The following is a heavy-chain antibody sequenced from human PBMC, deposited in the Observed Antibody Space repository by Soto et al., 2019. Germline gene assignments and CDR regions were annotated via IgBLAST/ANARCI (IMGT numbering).Heavy chain of an antibody. J-gene: IGHJ4*02. CDR1: GFTFNNAW. D-gene: IGHD3-3*01. V-gene: IGHV3-15*07. CDR3: TTSYYDFWSGYLVDY. Sequence: LRLSCAASGFTFNNAWINWVRQAPGKGLEWVGRIKSKTDGGTTDYAAPVKGRFTISRDDSKNTLYLQMNSLKTEDTAVYYCTTSYYDFWSGYLVDYWGQGTLVTVSS. CDR2: IKSKTDGGTT.